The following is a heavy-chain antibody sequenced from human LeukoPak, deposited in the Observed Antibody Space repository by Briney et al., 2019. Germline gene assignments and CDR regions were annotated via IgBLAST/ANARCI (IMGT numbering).Heavy chain of an antibody. Sequence: ASVKVSCKASGYTFTGYYMHWVRQAPGQGLEWMGWINPNSGGTNYAQKFQGRVTMTRDTSISTAYMELSSLRSEDTAVYYCARGPEFTSIVVVTATSPEYFQHWGQGTLVTVSS. J-gene: IGHJ1*01. D-gene: IGHD2-21*02. CDR2: INPNSGGT. V-gene: IGHV1-2*02. CDR1: GYTFTGYY. CDR3: ARGPEFTSIVVVTATSPEYFQH.